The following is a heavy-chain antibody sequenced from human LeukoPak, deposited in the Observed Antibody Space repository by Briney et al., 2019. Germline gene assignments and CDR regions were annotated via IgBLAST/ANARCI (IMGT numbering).Heavy chain of an antibody. V-gene: IGHV3-23*01. Sequence: GGSLRLACAASGFTFSIYAMSWDRHAPGKGLEWVSAIRGSGGSTYYADSVQGRFNISRDNSEKPLYLQMNSLRAEDTAAYSCAKSRGYSYGYGGEAFDIWGQGTMVTVYS. CDR3: AKSRGYSYGYGGEAFDI. CDR2: IRGSGGST. D-gene: IGHD5-18*01. J-gene: IGHJ3*02. CDR1: GFTFSIYA.